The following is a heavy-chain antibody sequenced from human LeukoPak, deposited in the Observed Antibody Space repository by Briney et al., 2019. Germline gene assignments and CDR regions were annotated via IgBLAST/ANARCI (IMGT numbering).Heavy chain of an antibody. D-gene: IGHD2-2*01. CDR2: ISAYNGNT. Sequence: ASVKVSCKASGYTFTSYGISWVRQAPGQGLEWMGWISAYNGNTNYAQKLQGRVTMTTDTSTSTAYMELRSLRYDDTAAYYCARVSESLVVVPAATSFDYWGQGTLVTVSS. V-gene: IGHV1-18*01. CDR1: GYTFTSYG. CDR3: ARVSESLVVVPAATSFDY. J-gene: IGHJ4*02.